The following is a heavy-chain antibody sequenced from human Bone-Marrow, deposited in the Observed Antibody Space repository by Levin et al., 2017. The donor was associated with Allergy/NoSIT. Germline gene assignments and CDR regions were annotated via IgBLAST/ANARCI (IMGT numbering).Heavy chain of an antibody. CDR2: ISNSGRT. CDR1: GFTFSNYA. V-gene: IGHV3-23*01. Sequence: GGSLRLSCAASGFTFSNYAMSWVRQAPGKGLEWVSVISNSGRTYYADSVKGRFTVSRDNSKNTLYLQMNSLRADDTAVYYCAKGMTAVVPVFDYWGQGTLVTVSS. J-gene: IGHJ4*02. D-gene: IGHD4-23*01. CDR3: AKGMTAVVPVFDY.